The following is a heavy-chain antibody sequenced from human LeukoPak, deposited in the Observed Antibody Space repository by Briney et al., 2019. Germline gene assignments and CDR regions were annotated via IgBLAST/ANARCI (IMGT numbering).Heavy chain of an antibody. CDR1: GGSISSYY. CDR2: IYYSGST. V-gene: IGHV4-59*06. Sequence: SETLSLTCTVSGGSISSYYWSWLRQHPGKGLEWIGYIYYSGSTYYNPSLKSRVTISVDTSKNQFSLKLSSVTAADTAVYYCARDAGGIDAFDIWGQGTMVTVSS. D-gene: IGHD5-24*01. CDR3: ARDAGGIDAFDI. J-gene: IGHJ3*02.